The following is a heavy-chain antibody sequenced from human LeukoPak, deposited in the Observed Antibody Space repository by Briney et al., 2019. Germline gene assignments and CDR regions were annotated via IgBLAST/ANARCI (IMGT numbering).Heavy chain of an antibody. CDR1: GYTFTSYG. CDR2: ISAYNGNT. Sequence: ASVKVSCKASGYTFTSYGISWVRQAPGQGLEWRGWISAYNGNTNYAQKLQGRVTMTTDTSTSTAYMELRSLRSDDTAVYYCARELVVVVAAQDNYYYGMDVWGQGTTVTVSS. V-gene: IGHV1-18*01. CDR3: ARELVVVVAAQDNYYYGMDV. J-gene: IGHJ6*02. D-gene: IGHD2-15*01.